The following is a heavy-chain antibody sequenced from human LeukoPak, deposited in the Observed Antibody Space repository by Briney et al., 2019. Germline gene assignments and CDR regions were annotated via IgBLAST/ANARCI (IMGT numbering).Heavy chain of an antibody. CDR1: GFTFSSYW. V-gene: IGHV3-7*01. CDR3: ARYYDFWSGYYPFDY. J-gene: IGHJ4*02. Sequence: GGSLRLSCAASGFTFSSYWMSWVRQAPGKGLEWEANIKQDGSEKYYVDSVKGRFTISRDNAKNSLYLQMNSLRAEDTAVYYCARYYDFWSGYYPFDYWGQGTLVTVSS. CDR2: IKQDGSEK. D-gene: IGHD3-3*01.